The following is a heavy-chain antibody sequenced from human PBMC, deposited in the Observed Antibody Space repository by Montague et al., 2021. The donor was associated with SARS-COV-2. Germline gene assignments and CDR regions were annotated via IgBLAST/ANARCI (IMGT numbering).Heavy chain of an antibody. CDR3: VRVGVSNWYSFFDY. Sequence: SETLSLTCTVSGGSISTYYWNWIRQSPGKGLEWIGYVSDSGSTNYNPSLKSRVTISVDTSKNQLSLRLRSVTAADTAVYYCVRVGVSNWYSFFDYWGQGTLVTVSS. V-gene: IGHV4-59*01. CDR1: GGSISTYY. D-gene: IGHD6-13*01. CDR2: VSDSGST. J-gene: IGHJ4*02.